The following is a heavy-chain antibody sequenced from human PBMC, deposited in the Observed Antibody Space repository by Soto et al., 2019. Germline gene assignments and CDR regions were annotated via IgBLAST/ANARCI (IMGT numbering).Heavy chain of an antibody. V-gene: IGHV1-3*01. J-gene: IGHJ4*02. Sequence: QVQLVQSGAEVKKPGASVKVSCKASGYTFTSYAMQWVRQAPGQRLEWMGWINAGNGNTKYSQKFQGRVTIIRDTSASTAYMELSSPRSEDTAVYYCARDMGFGLSDYWGQGTLVTVSS. D-gene: IGHD3-10*01. CDR3: ARDMGFGLSDY. CDR2: INAGNGNT. CDR1: GYTFTSYA.